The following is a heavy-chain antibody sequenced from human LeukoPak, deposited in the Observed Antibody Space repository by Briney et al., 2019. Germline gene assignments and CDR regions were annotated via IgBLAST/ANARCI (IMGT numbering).Heavy chain of an antibody. CDR2: INRDGSEK. Sequence: PGGSLRLSCAASEFTFSSYWMSWVRQAPGKGLGWVAVINRDGSEKHYVDSVKGRFTISRDNAKNSLFLQMNSLRAEDTALYYCARDYYGSADYWGQGTLVTVSS. D-gene: IGHD3-10*01. J-gene: IGHJ4*02. V-gene: IGHV3-7*04. CDR3: ARDYYGSADY. CDR1: EFTFSSYW.